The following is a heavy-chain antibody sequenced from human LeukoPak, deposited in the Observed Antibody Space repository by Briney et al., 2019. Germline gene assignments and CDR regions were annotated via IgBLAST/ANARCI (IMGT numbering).Heavy chain of an antibody. V-gene: IGHV3-48*03. CDR1: GFTFSSYE. CDR2: ISSSGSTI. Sequence: GGSLRLSCAASGFTFSSYEMNWVRQAPGKGLEWVSYISSSGSTIYYADSVKGRFTISRDNAKNSLYLQMNSLRAEDTAVYYCARAPDSYFDYWGQGTLVTVSS. J-gene: IGHJ4*02. CDR3: ARAPDSYFDY.